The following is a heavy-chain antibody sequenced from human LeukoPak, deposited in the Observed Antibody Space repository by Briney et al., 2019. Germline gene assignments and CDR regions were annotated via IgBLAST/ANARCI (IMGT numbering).Heavy chain of an antibody. CDR3: ARVSSTSFASEYYHYSYMDV. CDR2: INHSGST. J-gene: IGHJ6*03. Sequence: SETLSLTCAVYGGSFSGYYWSWIRQPPGKGLEWIGEINHSGSTNYNPSLKSRVTISVDTSKNQFSLNLSSVTAADTAVYYCARVSSTSFASEYYHYSYMDVWGQGTMVTVSS. D-gene: IGHD6-6*01. CDR1: GGSFSGYY. V-gene: IGHV4-34*01.